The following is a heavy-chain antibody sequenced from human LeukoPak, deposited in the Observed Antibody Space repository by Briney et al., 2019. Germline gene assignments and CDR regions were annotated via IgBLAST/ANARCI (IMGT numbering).Heavy chain of an antibody. D-gene: IGHD2-15*01. J-gene: IGHJ4*02. V-gene: IGHV3-48*03. CDR3: ARQLGYCSGGSCYSFDY. Sequence: GGSLRLSCAASGFTFSSYAMNWVRQAPGKGLEWLSHISSSGSTIYYADSVKGRFTISRDDAKNSLFLQMNSLRAEDTAHYYCARQLGYCSGGSCYSFDYWGQEFLVTVSA. CDR1: GFTFSSYA. CDR2: ISSSGSTI.